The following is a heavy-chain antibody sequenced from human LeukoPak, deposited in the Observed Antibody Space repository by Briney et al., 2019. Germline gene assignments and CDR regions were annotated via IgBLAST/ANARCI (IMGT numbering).Heavy chain of an antibody. Sequence: GSLRLSCAASGFTFSSYEMNWVRQAPGKGLEWVSYIGSFGTTISYADSVKGRFTISRDNAKSSLYLQMSSLRAEDTAVYYCAKVATEAFYFDFWGQGTLVTVSS. D-gene: IGHD5-12*01. CDR1: GFTFSSYE. CDR3: AKVATEAFYFDF. V-gene: IGHV3-48*03. CDR2: IGSFGTTI. J-gene: IGHJ4*02.